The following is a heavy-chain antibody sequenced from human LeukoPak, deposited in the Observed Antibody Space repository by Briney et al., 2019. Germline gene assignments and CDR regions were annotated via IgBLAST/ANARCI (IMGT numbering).Heavy chain of an antibody. D-gene: IGHD6-13*01. J-gene: IGHJ4*02. CDR2: INAGNGNT. Sequence: ASVKVSCKASGYTFTSYAMHWVRQAPGQRLEWMGWINAGNGNTKYSQKFQGRVTITRDTSASTAHMELSSLRSEDTAVYYCARDGEGIAAAATELDYWGQGTLVTVSS. V-gene: IGHV1-3*01. CDR3: ARDGEGIAAAATELDY. CDR1: GYTFTSYA.